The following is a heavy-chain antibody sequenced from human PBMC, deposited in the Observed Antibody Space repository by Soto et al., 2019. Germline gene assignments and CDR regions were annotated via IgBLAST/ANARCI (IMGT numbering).Heavy chain of an antibody. V-gene: IGHV1-3*01. J-gene: IGHJ6*02. Sequence: ASVKVSCKASGYTFTSYAMHWVRQAPGQRLEWMGWINAGNGNTKYPQKFQGRVTITRDTSASTAYMELSSLRSEDTAVYYCASEGGGNYYGSGSFQYYYYYYGMDVWGQGTTVTVSS. CDR3: ASEGGGNYYGSGSFQYYYYYYGMDV. CDR1: GYTFTSYA. CDR2: INAGNGNT. D-gene: IGHD3-10*01.